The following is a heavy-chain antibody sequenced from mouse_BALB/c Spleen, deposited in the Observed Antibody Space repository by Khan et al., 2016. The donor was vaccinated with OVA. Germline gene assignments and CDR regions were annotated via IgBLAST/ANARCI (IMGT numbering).Heavy chain of an antibody. D-gene: IGHD4-1*01. J-gene: IGHJ3*01. CDR1: GFTFSSYG. V-gene: IGHV5-6*01. CDR2: INSDGYYT. Sequence: EVQLVESGGDLVKPGGSLRLSCAASGFTFSSYGMSWVRQFPDKRLEWVATINSDGYYTYSSDTVTGRFTISRNNAENPLDLQMSSLKSDDTSIYYCASHLTGSFAYWGQGTLVTVSA. CDR3: ASHLTGSFAY.